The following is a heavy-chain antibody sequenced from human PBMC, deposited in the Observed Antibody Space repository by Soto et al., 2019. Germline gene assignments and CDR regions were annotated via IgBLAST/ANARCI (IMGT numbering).Heavy chain of an antibody. V-gene: IGHV3-73*01. J-gene: IGHJ4*02. Sequence: EVLLVEFGGGLVQPGGSLKLSCAASGFVFKDASIHWVRQVSGKGLEWVGRVRDRAYNYATAYAASVKGRFTISRDDSTNTAYLQMNSLKTEDTAIYYCTRLISAAQDYWGQGTLVTVSS. CDR3: TRLISAAQDY. CDR1: GFVFKDAS. D-gene: IGHD3-10*01. CDR2: VRDRAYNYAT.